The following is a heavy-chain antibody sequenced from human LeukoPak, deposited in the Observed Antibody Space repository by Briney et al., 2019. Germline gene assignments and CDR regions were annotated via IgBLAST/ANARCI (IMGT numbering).Heavy chain of an antibody. J-gene: IGHJ4*02. CDR2: IKLDGSEK. CDR3: ARDQYDTWSRRGNFDS. Sequence: GGSLRLSCAASGFTFGKYWMSWVRQAPGKGLEWVANIKLDGSEKNYVDSVKGRFTISRDNTKNSPYLQMNSLRAEDTAVFYCARDQYDTWSRRGNFDSWGQGTLVIVSS. D-gene: IGHD3-3*01. V-gene: IGHV3-7*03. CDR1: GFTFGKYW.